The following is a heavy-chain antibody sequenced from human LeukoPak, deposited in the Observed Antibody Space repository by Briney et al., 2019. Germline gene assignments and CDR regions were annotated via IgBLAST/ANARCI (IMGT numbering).Heavy chain of an antibody. V-gene: IGHV3-48*03. CDR3: ARDPGGDSSGWQPIDYYFDY. D-gene: IGHD6-19*01. Sequence: GGSLRLSCAAPGFTFSSYEMNWVRQAPGKGLEWVSYISSSGSTIYYADSVKGRFTISRDNAKNSLYLQMNSLRAEDTAVYYCARDPGGDSSGWQPIDYYFDYWGKGTLVTVSS. CDR2: ISSSGSTI. CDR1: GFTFSSYE. J-gene: IGHJ4*02.